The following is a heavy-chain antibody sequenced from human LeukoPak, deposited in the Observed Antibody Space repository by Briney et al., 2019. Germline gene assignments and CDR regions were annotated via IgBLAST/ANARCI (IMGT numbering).Heavy chain of an antibody. CDR3: ARDLSGVAGYTYGRGIDY. D-gene: IGHD5-18*01. CDR1: GFTFSSYA. J-gene: IGHJ4*02. Sequence: GGSLRLSCAASGFTFSSYAMSWVRQAPGKGLEWVSAISGSGGSTYYADSVKGRFTISRDNAKTSLYLQMNSLRAEDTAVYYCARDLSGVAGYTYGRGIDYWGQGTLVTVSS. CDR2: ISGSGGST. V-gene: IGHV3-23*01.